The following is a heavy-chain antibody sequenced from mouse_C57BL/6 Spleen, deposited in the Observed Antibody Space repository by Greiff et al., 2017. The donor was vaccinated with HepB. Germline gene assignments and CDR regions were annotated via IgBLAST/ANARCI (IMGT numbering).Heavy chain of an antibody. CDR2: IHPNSGST. V-gene: IGHV1-64*01. J-gene: IGHJ2*01. D-gene: IGHD1-1*01. CDR3: ARGDYYGSRGGYYFDY. CDR1: GYTFTSYW. Sequence: VQLQQPGAELVKPGASVKLSCKASGYTFTSYWMHWVKQRPGQGLEWIGMIHPNSGSTNYNEKFKSKATLTVDKSSSTAYMQLSSLTSEDSAVYYCARGDYYGSRGGYYFDYWGQGTTLTVSS.